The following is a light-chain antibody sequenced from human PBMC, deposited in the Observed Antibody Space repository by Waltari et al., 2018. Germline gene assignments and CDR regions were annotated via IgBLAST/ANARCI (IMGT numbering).Light chain of an antibody. CDR2: GAS. Sequence: EIVLTQSPGTLSLSPGESATLSCRTSQSVTRALAWYQQKPGQAPRLLIYGASNRATGFPDRCSGSGSGTDFSLTISSLEPEDFAVYYCQHYLRLPVTFGQGTKVEVK. V-gene: IGKV3-20*01. CDR3: QHYLRLPVT. CDR1: QSVTRA. J-gene: IGKJ1*01.